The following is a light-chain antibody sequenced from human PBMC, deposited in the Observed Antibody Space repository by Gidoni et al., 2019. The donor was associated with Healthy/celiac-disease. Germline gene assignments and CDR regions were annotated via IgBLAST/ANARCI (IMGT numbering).Light chain of an antibody. J-gene: IGKJ2*01. CDR3: QQRSNWPPET. Sequence: EIELTQSPATLSLSPGERATLPCRASQSVSSYLAWYQQKPGQAPRLLIYDASNRATGIPARFIGTGSGTDFTLTISSLEPEDFAVYYCQQRSNWPPETFGQGTKLEIK. V-gene: IGKV3-11*01. CDR1: QSVSSY. CDR2: DAS.